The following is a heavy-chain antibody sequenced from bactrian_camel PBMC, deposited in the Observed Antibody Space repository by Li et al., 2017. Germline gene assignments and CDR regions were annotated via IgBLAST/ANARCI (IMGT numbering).Heavy chain of an antibody. CDR1: GYISSRHC. J-gene: IGHJ4*01. CDR2: LDSVGSI. Sequence: HVQLVESGGGSVQAGGSLRLSCTHSGYISSRHCMGWFRQAPGEEREGVAVLDSVGSINYADSVKGRLTISKDNARNTLYLQMNSLKPKDTAMYYCAALPPGAWACIPDYLPFADVGQGTQVTVS. V-gene: IGHV3S53*01. D-gene: IGHD4*01.